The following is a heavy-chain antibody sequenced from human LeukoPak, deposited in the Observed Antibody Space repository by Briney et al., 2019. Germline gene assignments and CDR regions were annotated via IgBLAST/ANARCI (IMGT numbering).Heavy chain of an antibody. J-gene: IGHJ4*02. CDR2: IHTSGST. CDR1: GGSITSYY. D-gene: IGHD6-6*01. CDR3: AREFSGTSIAARVFDS. V-gene: IGHV4-4*07. Sequence: SETLSLTCTVSGGSITSYYWSYIRQPAGKGLEWIGRIHTSGSTNYNPSLKSRVTMSVDTSKNQFSLKLSSVTAADTAIYYCAREFSGTSIAARVFDSWGQGTLVSVSS.